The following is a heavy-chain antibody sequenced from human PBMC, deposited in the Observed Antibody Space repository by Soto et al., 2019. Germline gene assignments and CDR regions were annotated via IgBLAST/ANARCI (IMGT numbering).Heavy chain of an antibody. J-gene: IGHJ4*02. CDR2: ISYDGGNE. D-gene: IGHD1-26*01. CDR3: AKDRYSGTYPTDFDY. V-gene: IGHV3-30*18. Sequence: PVGSLRLSCAGSGFTFSSYGIHWVRQAPGKGLEWVALISYDGGNEKYTESVKDRFTISRDDSHNVAYLQMRSLRTEDTAMYYCAKDRYSGTYPTDFDYWGQGSLVTVSS. CDR1: GFTFSSYG.